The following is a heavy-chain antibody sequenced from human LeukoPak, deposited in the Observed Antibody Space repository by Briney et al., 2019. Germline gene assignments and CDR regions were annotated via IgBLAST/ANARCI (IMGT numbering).Heavy chain of an antibody. Sequence: ASVKVSCKASGYTFTGYYMHWVRQAPGQGLEWMGWINPNSDGTNYAQKFQGRVTMTRDTSISTAYMELSRLRSDDTAVYYCARDPPAMDDSSGPPNNYWGQGTLVTVSS. CDR1: GYTFTGYY. V-gene: IGHV1-2*02. CDR2: INPNSDGT. CDR3: ARDPPAMDDSSGPPNNY. D-gene: IGHD3-22*01. J-gene: IGHJ4*02.